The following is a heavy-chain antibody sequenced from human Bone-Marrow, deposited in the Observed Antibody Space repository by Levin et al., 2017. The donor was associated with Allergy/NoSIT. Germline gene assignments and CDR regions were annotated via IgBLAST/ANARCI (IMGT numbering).Heavy chain of an antibody. CDR3: ARHAGPIHLWLMDY. CDR1: GGSISTYY. D-gene: IGHD5-18*01. CDR2: VYCSGST. J-gene: IGHJ4*02. Sequence: SQTLSLTCTVSGGSISTYYWSWIRQPPGKGLEWIGYVYCSGSTNYNPSLKSRVTMSVDTSKNHFSLKLSSVTAADTALYYCARHAGPIHLWLMDYWGQGTLVTVSS. V-gene: IGHV4-59*08.